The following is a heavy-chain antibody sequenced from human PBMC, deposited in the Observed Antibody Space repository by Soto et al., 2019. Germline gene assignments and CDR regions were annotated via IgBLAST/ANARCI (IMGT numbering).Heavy chain of an antibody. V-gene: IGHV4-59*05. D-gene: IGHD5-12*01. CDR3: ARQDEGEYSGYNLRTLSFLAY. CDR1: GGSMSSSC. J-gene: IGHJ4*02. Sequence: SRTGAVRGGSMSSSCWCSIRKKQGKGLEWIGSMFYSGSTYYNPSLKSRVTISVDTSKNQFSLKLSSVTAADTAVYYCARQDEGEYSGYNLRTLSFLAYRGKGTPVPVSS. CDR2: MFYSGST.